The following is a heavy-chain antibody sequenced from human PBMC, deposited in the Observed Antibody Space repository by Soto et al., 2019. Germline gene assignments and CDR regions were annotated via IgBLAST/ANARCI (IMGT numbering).Heavy chain of an antibody. CDR1: GFSLSNARMG. Sequence: SGPTLVNPTAPLTLTRTVSGFSLSNARMGVSWIRQPPGKALEWLAHIFSNDEKSYSTSLKSRLTISKDNTKSQVVLTMTNMDPVDTATYYCARTERVGWYPNDARDIWGEGTMFTVSS. D-gene: IGHD6-19*01. CDR3: ARTERVGWYPNDARDI. V-gene: IGHV2-26*01. J-gene: IGHJ3*02. CDR2: IFSNDEK.